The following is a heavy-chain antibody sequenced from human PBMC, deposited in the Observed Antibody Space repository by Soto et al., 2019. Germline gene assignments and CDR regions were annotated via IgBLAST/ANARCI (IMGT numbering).Heavy chain of an antibody. D-gene: IGHD2-15*01. CDR1: GGSIRNYY. V-gene: IGHV4-59*01. J-gene: IGHJ6*03. CDR2: IYYSGST. Sequence: SETLSLTCTVSGGSIRNYYWSWIRQPPGKGLEWIGYIYYSGSTNYNPSLKSRVTISVDTSKNQFSLKMSSVTAADTAVYYCARTGYCSGGGCSNYYFYYMDVWGRGTTVTVSS. CDR3: ARTGYCSGGGCSNYYFYYMDV.